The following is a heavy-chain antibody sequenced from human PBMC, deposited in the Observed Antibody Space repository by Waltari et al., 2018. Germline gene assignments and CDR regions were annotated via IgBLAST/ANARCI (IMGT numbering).Heavy chain of an antibody. J-gene: IGHJ5*02. CDR2: INHSGST. CDR3: ARGRLLIRYAWQLADNWFDP. CDR1: GGSFSGYY. V-gene: IGHV4-34*01. D-gene: IGHD6-6*01. Sequence: QVQLQQWGAGLLKPSETLSLTCAVYGGSFSGYYWSWIRQPPGKGLEWIGEINHSGSTNYNPSLKSRVTISVDTSKNQFSLKLSSVTAADTAVYYCARGRLLIRYAWQLADNWFDPWGQGTLVTVSS.